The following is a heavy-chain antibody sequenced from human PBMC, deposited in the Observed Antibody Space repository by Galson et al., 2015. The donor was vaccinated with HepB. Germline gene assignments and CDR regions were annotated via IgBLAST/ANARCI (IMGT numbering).Heavy chain of an antibody. CDR3: AKGERFLEWLQQNDLDY. V-gene: IGHV3-30*18. J-gene: IGHJ4*02. CDR2: ISYDGSNK. Sequence: SLRLSCAASGFTFSSYGMHWVRQAPGKGLEWVAVISYDGSNKYYADSVKGRFTISRDNSKNTLYLQMNSLRAEDTAVYYCAKGERFLEWLQQNDLDYWGQGTLVTVSS. CDR1: GFTFSSYG. D-gene: IGHD3-3*01.